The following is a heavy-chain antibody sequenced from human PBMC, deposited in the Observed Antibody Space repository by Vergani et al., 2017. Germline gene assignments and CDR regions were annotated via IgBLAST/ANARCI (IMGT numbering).Heavy chain of an antibody. V-gene: IGHV4-31*03. CDR2: IFYSGST. CDR3: AGGYDHSGFGAFDI. Sequence: QVHLQESGPGLVKPSQTRSLTYTVSGGSFSSDGYYWSWIRQHPGKGLEWIGYIFYSGSTYYNPALQSRVTISIDMFKNQFSLKLSSVTVADTAVYYCAGGYDHSGFGAFDIWGQGTMVTVSS. J-gene: IGHJ3*02. D-gene: IGHD3-22*01. CDR1: GGSFSSDGYY.